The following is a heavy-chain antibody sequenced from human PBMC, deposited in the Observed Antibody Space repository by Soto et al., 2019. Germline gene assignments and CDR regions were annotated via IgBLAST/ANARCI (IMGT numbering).Heavy chain of an antibody. CDR3: AREDRDRETGLVPAAIDGMDV. J-gene: IGHJ6*02. D-gene: IGHD2-2*01. Sequence: QVQLVQSGAEVKKPGSSVKVSCKASGGTFSRYSITWVRQAPGHGLEWIGRLIPIFRIASYAQKFQGRVTITADDSTSTAYMELSSLRSDDTAVYYCAREDRDRETGLVPAAIDGMDVWGQGTTVTVSS. V-gene: IGHV1-69*08. CDR2: LIPIFRIA. CDR1: GGTFSRYS.